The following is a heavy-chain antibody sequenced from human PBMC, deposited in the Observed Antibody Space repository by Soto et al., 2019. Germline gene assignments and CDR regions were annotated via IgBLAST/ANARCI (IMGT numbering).Heavy chain of an antibody. J-gene: IGHJ4*02. CDR2: IYWDDST. V-gene: IGHV2-5*02. CDR3: AHKGPEDWPLDY. Sequence: QITLKESGPTLVRPTQTLTLTGAFSGFSLSTSGVGVGWIRQPPGKALEWLAVIYWDDSTHYSPSLRSRLAIPKNTSETKVVLTMTYMAPVDTGTYCWAHKGPEDWPLDYWGQGTLVTVSS. D-gene: IGHD3-9*01. CDR1: GFSLSTSGVG.